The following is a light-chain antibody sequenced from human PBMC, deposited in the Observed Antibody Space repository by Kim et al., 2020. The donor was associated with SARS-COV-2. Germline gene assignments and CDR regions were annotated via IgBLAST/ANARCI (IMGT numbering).Light chain of an antibody. CDR2: SDN. J-gene: IGLJ1*01. CDR3: VTWDASLNVYV. CDR1: SSNIGSNF. V-gene: IGLV1-44*01. Sequence: QSVLTQPPSASGPPGQRVTISCSGSSSNIGSNFVTWYQQLPGTAPKLLIYSDNQRPSGVPDRFSGSKSGTSASLAISGLQSDDETDYYCVTWDASLNVYVFGPGTRVTVL.